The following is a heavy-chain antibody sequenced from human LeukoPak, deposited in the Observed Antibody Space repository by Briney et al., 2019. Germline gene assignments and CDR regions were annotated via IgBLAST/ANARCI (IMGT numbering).Heavy chain of an antibody. Sequence: ECIVYIYYSGSTNYNPSLKSRVTISVDTSKNQFSLKLSSVTAADTAVYYCARDALTGAFDYWGQGTLVTVSS. J-gene: IGHJ4*02. CDR2: IYYSGST. V-gene: IGHV4-59*01. D-gene: IGHD1-20*01. CDR3: ARDALTGAFDY.